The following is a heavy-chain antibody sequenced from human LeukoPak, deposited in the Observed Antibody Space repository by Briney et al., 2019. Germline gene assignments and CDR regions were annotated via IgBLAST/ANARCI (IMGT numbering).Heavy chain of an antibody. D-gene: IGHD3-22*01. CDR2: IYYSGST. V-gene: IGHV4-59*11. J-gene: IGHJ3*02. CDR1: GGSISSHY. Sequence: SETLSLTCTVSGGSISSHYWSWIRQPPGKGLEWIGYIYYSGSTNYNPSLKSRVTISVDTSKNQFSLKLSSVTAADTAVYYCAREPYYYDSSGYLKADAFDIWDQGTMVTVSS. CDR3: AREPYYYDSSGYLKADAFDI.